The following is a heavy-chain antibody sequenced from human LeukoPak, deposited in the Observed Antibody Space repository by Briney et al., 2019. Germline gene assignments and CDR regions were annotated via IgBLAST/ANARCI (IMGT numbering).Heavy chain of an antibody. V-gene: IGHV4-39*07. J-gene: IGHJ5*02. D-gene: IGHD3-10*01. CDR1: GGSISSGGYY. Sequence: SETLSLTCAISGGSISSGGYYWGWIRQPPGKGLEWIGSIYYSGSTYYNPSLKSRVTISVDTSKNQFSLKLSSVTAADTAVYYCARGATMVRGVSWFDPWGQGTLVTVSS. CDR2: IYYSGST. CDR3: ARGATMVRGVSWFDP.